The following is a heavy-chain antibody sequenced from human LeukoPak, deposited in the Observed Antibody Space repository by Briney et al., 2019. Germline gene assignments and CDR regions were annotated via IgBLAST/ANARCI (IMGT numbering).Heavy chain of an antibody. CDR1: GGTFSGYA. Sequence: ASVKVSCKASGGTFSGYAISWVRQAPGQGLEWMGGIIPIFGTANYAQKFQGRVTITTDESTSTAYMELSSLRSEDTAVYYCARDLSSSVGFDYWGQGTLVTVSS. V-gene: IGHV1-69*05. CDR2: IIPIFGTA. CDR3: ARDLSSSVGFDY. D-gene: IGHD6-6*01. J-gene: IGHJ4*02.